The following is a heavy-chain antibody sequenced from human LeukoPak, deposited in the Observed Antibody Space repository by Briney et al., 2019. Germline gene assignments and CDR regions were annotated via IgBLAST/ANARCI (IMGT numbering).Heavy chain of an antibody. CDR1: GGTFSIYA. CDR2: IIPIFGTA. J-gene: IGHJ4*02. CDR3: ARVNINNWHSCDY. V-gene: IGHV1-69*13. Sequence: GASVRVSCTASGGTFSIYAISWVRQAPGQGLEWMGGIIPIFGTANYAQKFQGRVTITADESTSTAYMELSSLRSEDTAVYYCARVNINNWHSCDYWGQGTLVTVSS. D-gene: IGHD1-1*01.